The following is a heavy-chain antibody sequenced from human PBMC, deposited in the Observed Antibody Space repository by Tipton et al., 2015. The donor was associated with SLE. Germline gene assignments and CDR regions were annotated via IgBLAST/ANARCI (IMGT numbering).Heavy chain of an antibody. Sequence: QLVQSGAEVKKPGSSVKVSCKVFGDTFSNYAISWARQAPGQGLEWMGGIIPIFGTANIAENFQGRVTITTDKSTGTAYMDLSGLRSDDTAVYYCARDLERRGLDPWGQGTLVTVSS. V-gene: IGHV1-69*06. J-gene: IGHJ5*02. CDR2: IIPIFGTA. D-gene: IGHD1-1*01. CDR3: ARDLERRGLDP. CDR1: GDTFSNYA.